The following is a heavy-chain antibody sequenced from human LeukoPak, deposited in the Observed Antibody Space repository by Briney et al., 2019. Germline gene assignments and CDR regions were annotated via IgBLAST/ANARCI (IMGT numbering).Heavy chain of an antibody. V-gene: IGHV3-21*01. J-gene: IGHJ4*02. CDR3: ARGLSNSYGSGNHHN. Sequence: SGGSLRLSCAASGFTFSGYRMNWVRQAPGKGLVWVSSISSSSIYIYYADSVKGRFTISRDNAKNSLYLQMNSLRAEDTAVYYCARGLSNSYGSGNHHNWSRGTLVTVPS. D-gene: IGHD3-10*01. CDR1: GFTFSGYR. CDR2: ISSSSIYI.